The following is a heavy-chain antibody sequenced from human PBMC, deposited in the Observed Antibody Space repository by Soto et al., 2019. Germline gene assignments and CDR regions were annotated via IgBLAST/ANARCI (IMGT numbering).Heavy chain of an antibody. J-gene: IGHJ4*02. V-gene: IGHV4-31*03. CDR1: GGSISSGGYY. Sequence: PSETLSLTCTVSGGSISSGGYYWSWTRQHPGKGLEWIGYIYYSGSTYYNPSLKSRVTISVDTSKNQFSLKLSSVTAADTAVYYCARVGEVDTAMVDYWGQGTLVTVSS. CDR2: IYYSGST. CDR3: ARVGEVDTAMVDY. D-gene: IGHD5-18*01.